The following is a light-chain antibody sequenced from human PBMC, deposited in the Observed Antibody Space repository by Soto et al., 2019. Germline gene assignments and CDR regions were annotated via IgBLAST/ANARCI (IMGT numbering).Light chain of an antibody. J-gene: IGKJ5*01. CDR3: QQSDSLPIT. Sequence: DIQMTQSPSSLSASVGDRVTITCRASQDISNYLNWYQQRPGKAPKLLIYDASNLERGVPSRFIGTRSGTHFTFAITSLQPEDGATYYCQQSDSLPITFGQGTRLEI. CDR1: QDISNY. CDR2: DAS. V-gene: IGKV1-33*01.